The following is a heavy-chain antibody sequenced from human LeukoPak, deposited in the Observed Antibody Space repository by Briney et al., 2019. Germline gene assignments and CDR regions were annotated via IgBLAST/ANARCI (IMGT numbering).Heavy chain of an antibody. J-gene: IGHJ4*02. V-gene: IGHV4-61*02. CDR3: ARGHRLEGEYSSSRDFDY. Sequence: PSQTLSLTCTVSGGSISSGSYYWSWIRQPAGKGLEWIGRIYTSGSTNYNPSLKSRVTISVVTSKNQFSLKLSSVTAADTAVYYCARGHRLEGEYSSSRDFDYWGQGALVTVSS. CDR2: IYTSGST. D-gene: IGHD6-6*01. CDR1: GGSISSGSYY.